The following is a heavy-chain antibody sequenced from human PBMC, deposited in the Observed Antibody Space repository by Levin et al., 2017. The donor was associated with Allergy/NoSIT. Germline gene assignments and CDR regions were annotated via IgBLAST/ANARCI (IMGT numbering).Heavy chain of an antibody. CDR1: GFTFSGNW. J-gene: IGHJ4*02. CDR2: INTDGSAT. V-gene: IGHV3-74*01. D-gene: IGHD2-2*01. CDR3: ARGGCTSTSCLDF. Sequence: GGSLRLSCAASGFTFSGNWMHWVRQAPGKGLVWVSRINTDGSATNYADFVEGRFTISRDNAKNTLYLQTNSLRAEDTAVYYCARGGCTSTSCLDFWGQGTPVTVSS.